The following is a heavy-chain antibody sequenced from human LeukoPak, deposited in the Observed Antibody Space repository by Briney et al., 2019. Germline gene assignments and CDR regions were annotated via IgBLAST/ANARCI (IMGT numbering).Heavy chain of an antibody. V-gene: IGHV1-69*13. Sequence: GASVKVSCKASGYTFTDYYMHWVRQAPGQGLEWMGGIIPIFGTANYAQKFQGRVTITADESTSTAYMELSSLRSEDTAVYYCAIPALVGATLNWFDPWGQGTLVTVSS. J-gene: IGHJ5*02. CDR2: IIPIFGTA. CDR1: GYTFTDYY. D-gene: IGHD1-26*01. CDR3: AIPALVGATLNWFDP.